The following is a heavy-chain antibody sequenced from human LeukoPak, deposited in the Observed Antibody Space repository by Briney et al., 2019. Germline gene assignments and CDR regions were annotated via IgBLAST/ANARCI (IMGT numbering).Heavy chain of an antibody. CDR3: AREQWLVHFFALSYFDY. CDR1: GYTFTGYY. J-gene: IGHJ4*02. CDR2: INPNSGGT. D-gene: IGHD6-19*01. V-gene: IGHV1-2*02. Sequence: GASVKVSCKASGYTFTGYYMHWVRQAPGQGLEWMGWINPNSGGTNYAQKFQGRVTMTRDTSISTAYMELSRLRSDDTAVYYCAREQWLVHFFALSYFDYWGQGTLVTVSS.